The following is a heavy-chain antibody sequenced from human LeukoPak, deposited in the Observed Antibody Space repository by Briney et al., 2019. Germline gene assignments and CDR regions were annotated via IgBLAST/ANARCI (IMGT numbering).Heavy chain of an antibody. CDR2: IYYSGST. CDR1: GGSISSFC. Sequence: SESLSPTCTVSGGSISSFCWSWIRQPPGKGLEWIGYIYYSGSTNYNPSLKSRVTISVDTSKNHFSLKLSSVTAADTAVYYCARVGCGGDCYPYYYHVMDCLGQGTTVTVSS. CDR3: ARVGCGGDCYPYYYHVMDC. J-gene: IGHJ6*02. V-gene: IGHV4-59*01. D-gene: IGHD2-21*02.